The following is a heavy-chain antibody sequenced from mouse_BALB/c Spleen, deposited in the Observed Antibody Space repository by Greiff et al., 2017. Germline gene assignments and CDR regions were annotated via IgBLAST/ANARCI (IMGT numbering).Heavy chain of an antibody. CDR1: GFTFTDYY. V-gene: IGHV7-3*02. CDR2: IRNKANGYTT. J-gene: IGHJ4*01. D-gene: IGHD2-1*01. CDR3: ARVYGNYAMDY. Sequence: DVKLVESGGGLVQPGGSLRLSCATSGFTFTDYYMSWVRQPPGKALEWLGFIRNKANGYTTEYSASVKGRFTISRDNSQSILYLQMNTLRAEDSATYYCARVYGNYAMDYWGQGTSVTVSS.